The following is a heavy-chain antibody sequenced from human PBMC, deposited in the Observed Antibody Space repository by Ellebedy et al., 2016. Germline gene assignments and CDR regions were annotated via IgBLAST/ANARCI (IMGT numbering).Heavy chain of an antibody. CDR2: FDPEDGET. V-gene: IGHV1-24*01. CDR3: ASQGRGSSTHYYYGMDV. D-gene: IGHD2-2*01. J-gene: IGHJ6*02. Sequence: ASVKVSCKVSGYTLTELSMHWVRQAPGKGLEWMGGFDPEDGETIYAQKFQGRVTMTEDTSTDTAYMELSSLRSEDTAVYYCASQGRGSSTHYYYGMDVWGQGTTVTVSS. CDR1: GYTLTELS.